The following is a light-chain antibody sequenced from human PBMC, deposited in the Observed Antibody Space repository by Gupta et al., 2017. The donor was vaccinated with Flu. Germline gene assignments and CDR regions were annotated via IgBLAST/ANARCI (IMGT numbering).Light chain of an antibody. J-gene: IGLJ3*02. CDR3: RVWASIGVHPNWV. V-gene: IGLV3-21*02. CDR1: SIWGYH. CDR2: YDS. Sequence: TAGITSGGPSIWGYHEHWYQQKPGRAPAVVVHYDSDRPPGIPERFSGYNSGNTATLIISRVEAGDEADYFCRVWASIGVHPNWVFGGGTKLTVL.